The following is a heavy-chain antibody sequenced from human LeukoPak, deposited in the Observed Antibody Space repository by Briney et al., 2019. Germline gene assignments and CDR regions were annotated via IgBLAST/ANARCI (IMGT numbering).Heavy chain of an antibody. D-gene: IGHD3-22*01. CDR3: ARDNGNYYDSSGYQGGLDY. J-gene: IGHJ4*02. CDR2: INPSGGST. CDR1: GYTFTSYY. Sequence: ASVKVSCKASGYTFTSYYMHWVRQAPGQGLEWMGIINPSGGSTSYAQKFQGRVTMTRDTSTSTVYMELSSLRSEDTAVYYCARDNGNYYDSSGYQGGLDYWGQGTLVAVSS. V-gene: IGHV1-46*01.